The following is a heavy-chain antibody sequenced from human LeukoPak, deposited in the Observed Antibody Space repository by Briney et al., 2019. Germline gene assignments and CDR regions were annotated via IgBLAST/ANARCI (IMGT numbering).Heavy chain of an antibody. J-gene: IGHJ5*02. Sequence: ASVKVSCKASGYTFTDYYMHWVRQAPGQGFEWMGWINPNSGGTNYAQKFQGRVTMTRDTSISTAYMELSRLRSDDTAVYYCARDGRGHWDTRIWYLGNWFDPWGQGTLVTVSS. D-gene: IGHD6-13*01. CDR1: GYTFTDYY. V-gene: IGHV1-2*02. CDR3: ARDGRGHWDTRIWYLGNWFDP. CDR2: INPNSGGT.